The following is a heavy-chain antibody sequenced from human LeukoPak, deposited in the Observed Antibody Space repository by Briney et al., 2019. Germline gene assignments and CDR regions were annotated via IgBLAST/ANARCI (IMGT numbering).Heavy chain of an antibody. CDR2: INPNSGGT. J-gene: IGHJ4*02. Sequence: GASVKVSCKASGYTFTSYYMHWVRQAPGQGLEWMGWINPNSGGTNYAQKFQGRVTMTRDTSISTAYMELSRLRSDDTAVYYCASNAVAAGQLFDYWGQGTLVTVSS. CDR3: ASNAVAAGQLFDY. CDR1: GYTFTSYY. D-gene: IGHD6-13*01. V-gene: IGHV1-2*02.